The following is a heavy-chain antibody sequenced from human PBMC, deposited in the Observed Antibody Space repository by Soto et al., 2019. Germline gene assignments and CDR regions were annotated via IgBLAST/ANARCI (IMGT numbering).Heavy chain of an antibody. CDR2: INAGNGNT. CDR1: GYTFADYA. CDR3: APDIGNSGHNWFEP. V-gene: IGHV1-3*01. D-gene: IGHD1-1*01. J-gene: IGHJ5*02. Sequence: QVRLVQSGSEVKKPGASVKVSCKASGYTFADYAMHWVLQAPGQRLEWMGWINAGNGNTKYSQKFQGRVTITRDTTATTADMQLSSLTFADTGVYYLAPDIGNSGHNWFEPWGQGTLVTVSS.